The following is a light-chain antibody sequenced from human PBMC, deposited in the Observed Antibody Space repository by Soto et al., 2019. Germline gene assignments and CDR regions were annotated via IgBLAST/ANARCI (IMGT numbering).Light chain of an antibody. CDR2: GAS. Sequence: EIQMTQSPSSVSASVGDRVTITCRASQGISTWLAWYQQKAGKAPNLLIYGASNLHSGVPSRFSGSGSGTNFTLTISSLQPEDFAVYYCQQYGTSPMYTFGQGTKLEI. CDR1: QGISTW. J-gene: IGKJ2*01. CDR3: QQYGTSPMYT. V-gene: IGKV1-12*01.